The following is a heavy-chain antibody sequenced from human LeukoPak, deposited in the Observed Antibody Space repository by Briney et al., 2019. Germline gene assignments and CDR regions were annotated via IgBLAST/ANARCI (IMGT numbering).Heavy chain of an antibody. V-gene: IGHV4-31*03. CDR1: GGSISSGGYY. CDR2: IYYSGST. J-gene: IGHJ4*02. D-gene: IGHD3-3*01. CDR3: ARDTSYYDFWSGYYHPLYYFDY. Sequence: PSQTLSLTRTVSGGSISSGGYYWSWIRQHPGKGLEWIGYIYYSGSTYYNQSLKSRVTISVDTSKNQFSLKLSSVTAADTAVYYCARDTSYYDFWSGYYHPLYYFDYWGQGTLVTVSS.